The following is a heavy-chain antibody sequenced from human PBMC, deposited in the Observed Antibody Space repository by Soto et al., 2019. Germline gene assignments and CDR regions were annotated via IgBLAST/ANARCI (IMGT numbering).Heavy chain of an antibody. CDR2: ISAYNGNT. CDR3: ARGTYDFWSGYRYYGMDV. V-gene: IGHV1-18*01. CDR1: GYTFTSYV. D-gene: IGHD3-3*01. J-gene: IGHJ6*02. Sequence: ASVKVSCKASGYTFTSYVISWVRQAPGQGLEWMGWISAYNGNTNYAQKLQGRVTMTTDTSTSTAYMELRSLRSDDTAVYYCARGTYDFWSGYRYYGMDVWGQGTTVTVSS.